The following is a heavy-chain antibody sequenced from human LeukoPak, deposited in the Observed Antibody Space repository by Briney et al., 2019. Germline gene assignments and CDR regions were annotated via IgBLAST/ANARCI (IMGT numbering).Heavy chain of an antibody. J-gene: IGHJ4*02. V-gene: IGHV3-48*01. D-gene: IGHD1-7*01. Sequence: PGGSLRLSCAASGFTLNTYNMNWVRQAPGKGLEWVSYISNISSTIYYADSVKGRFTISRDNAKNSLYLQMNSLRAEDTAVYYCAGDSPQNYAETLDYWGQGTLVTVSS. CDR3: AGDSPQNYAETLDY. CDR2: ISNISSTI. CDR1: GFTLNTYN.